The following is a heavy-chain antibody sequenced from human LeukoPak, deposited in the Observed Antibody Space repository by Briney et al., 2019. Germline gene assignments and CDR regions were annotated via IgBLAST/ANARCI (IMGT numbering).Heavy chain of an antibody. CDR1: GFTFSSYA. CDR2: ISGSGGST. CDR3: ARGASEGYYYYYYMDV. Sequence: GGSLRLSCAASGFTFSSYAMSWVRQAPGKGLEWVSAISGSGGSTYYADSVKGRFTISRDNSKNTLYLQMNSLRAEDTAVYYCARGASEGYYYYYYMDVWGKGATVTVSS. J-gene: IGHJ6*03. V-gene: IGHV3-23*01.